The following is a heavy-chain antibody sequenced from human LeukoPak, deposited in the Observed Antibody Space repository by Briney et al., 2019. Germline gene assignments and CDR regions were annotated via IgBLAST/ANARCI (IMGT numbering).Heavy chain of an antibody. J-gene: IGHJ4*02. CDR1: GFTFSSYA. CDR2: ISYDGSNK. CDR3: ARAPGAAGNLHFDY. Sequence: PGRSLRLSCAASGFTFSSYAMHWVRQAPGKGLEWVAVISYDGSNKYYADSVKGRFTISRDNAKNSLYLQMNSLRAEDTAVYYCARAPGAAGNLHFDYWGQGTLVTVSS. D-gene: IGHD6-13*01. V-gene: IGHV3-30-3*01.